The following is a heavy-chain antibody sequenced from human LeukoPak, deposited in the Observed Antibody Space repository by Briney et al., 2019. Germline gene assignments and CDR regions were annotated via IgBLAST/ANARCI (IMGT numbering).Heavy chain of an antibody. CDR2: FDPEDGET. J-gene: IGHJ4*02. Sequence: ASVKVSCKVSGYTLTELSMHWVRQAPGKGLEWMGGFDPEDGETIYAQKFQGRVTITADKSTSTAYMELSSLRSEDTAVYYCARGVRGYYDSSGYYYDYWGQGTLVTVSS. D-gene: IGHD3-22*01. V-gene: IGHV1-24*01. CDR1: GYTLTELS. CDR3: ARGVRGYYDSSGYYYDY.